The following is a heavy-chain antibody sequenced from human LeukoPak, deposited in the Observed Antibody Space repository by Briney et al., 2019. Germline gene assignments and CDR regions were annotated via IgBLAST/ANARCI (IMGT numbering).Heavy chain of an antibody. CDR2: IYPGDSDT. Sequence: NLGESLKISCKGSGYSFTSYWIGWVRQMPGKGLEWMGIIYPGDSDTRYSPSFQGQVTISADKSISTAYLQWSSLKASDTAMYYCATPQRPYSGSYSGDAFDIWGQGTMVTVSS. V-gene: IGHV5-51*01. D-gene: IGHD1-26*01. CDR1: GYSFTSYW. J-gene: IGHJ3*02. CDR3: ATPQRPYSGSYSGDAFDI.